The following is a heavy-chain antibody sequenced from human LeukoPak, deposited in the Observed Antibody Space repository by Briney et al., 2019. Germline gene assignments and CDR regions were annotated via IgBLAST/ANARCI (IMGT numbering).Heavy chain of an antibody. J-gene: IGHJ4*02. V-gene: IGHV3-21*01. CDR3: ARDHERAATFDY. CDR1: GFTFSSYS. Sequence: GGSLRLSCAASGFTFSSYSMNWVRQAPGKGLEWVSSISSSSSYIYYADSVKGRFTISRDNAKNSLYLQMNSLRAENTAVYYCARDHERAATFDYWGQGTLVTVSS. D-gene: IGHD6-13*01. CDR2: ISSSSSYI.